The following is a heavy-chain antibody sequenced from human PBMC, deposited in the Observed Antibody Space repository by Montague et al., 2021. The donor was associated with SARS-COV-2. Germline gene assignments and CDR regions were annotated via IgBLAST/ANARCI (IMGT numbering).Heavy chain of an antibody. Sequence: SLRLSCAASGFTFTGYWMSWVRQAPGKGLEWVANIKQDGSEQYYMDSVKGRFTISRDNAKNSLYLQMNSLRAEDTAVYYCARVPSCSWYFDSRGQGTLVTVSS. D-gene: IGHD6-13*01. J-gene: IGHJ4*02. V-gene: IGHV3-7*01. CDR3: ARVPSCSWYFDS. CDR1: GFTFTGYW. CDR2: IKQDGSEQ.